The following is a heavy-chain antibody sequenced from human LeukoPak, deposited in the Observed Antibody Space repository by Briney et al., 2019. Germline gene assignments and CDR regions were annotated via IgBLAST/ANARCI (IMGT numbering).Heavy chain of an antibody. J-gene: IGHJ5*02. Sequence: GGSLRLSCAASGFTFSSYGMHWVRQAPGKGLEWVAFIRYDGSNKYYADSVKGRFTISRDNSKNTLYLQMNSLRAEDTAVYYCAKDRSRPHPGWFDPWGQGTLVTVSS. CDR1: GFTFSSYG. D-gene: IGHD3-10*01. CDR3: AKDRSRPHPGWFDP. CDR2: IRYDGSNK. V-gene: IGHV3-30*02.